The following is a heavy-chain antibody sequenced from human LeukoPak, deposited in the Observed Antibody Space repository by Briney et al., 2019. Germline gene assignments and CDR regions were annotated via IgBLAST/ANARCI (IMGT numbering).Heavy chain of an antibody. Sequence: GGSLRLSCAASGFTFSSYAMSWVRQAPGKGLEWDSSISDSGGSTYYADSVQGRFTISRDNSKNTVFLQMNSLRAEDTAIYYCANGLNVPDYWGQGTLVTVSS. D-gene: IGHD3/OR15-3a*01. J-gene: IGHJ4*02. CDR2: ISDSGGST. CDR1: GFTFSSYA. V-gene: IGHV3-23*01. CDR3: ANGLNVPDY.